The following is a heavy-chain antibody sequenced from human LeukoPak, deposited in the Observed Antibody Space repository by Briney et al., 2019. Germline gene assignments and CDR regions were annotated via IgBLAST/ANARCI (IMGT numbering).Heavy chain of an antibody. Sequence: ASVKVSCKASGYTFTGYYMHWVRQAPGQGLEWMGWINPNSGGTNYAQKFQGRVTMTRDTSSSTAYMELSRLRSDDTAVYYCARDGRGSRSSWFDPWGQGTLVIVSS. CDR1: GYTFTGYY. J-gene: IGHJ5*02. V-gene: IGHV1-2*02. CDR3: ARDGRGSRSSWFDP. CDR2: INPNSGGT. D-gene: IGHD3-10*01.